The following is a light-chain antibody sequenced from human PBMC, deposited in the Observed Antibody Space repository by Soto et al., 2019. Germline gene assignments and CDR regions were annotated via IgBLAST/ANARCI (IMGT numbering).Light chain of an antibody. CDR1: QSVSSSY. Sequence: DIVLTQSPGTLSLSPGERAALSCRASQSVSSSYLAWYQQKPGQAPRLLIYGASNRATGIADRFSGSGSGTEFTLTISSLQSEDFAVYYCQQYDNWPTWTFGQGTKVDI. J-gene: IGKJ1*01. CDR3: QQYDNWPTWT. V-gene: IGKV3-20*01. CDR2: GAS.